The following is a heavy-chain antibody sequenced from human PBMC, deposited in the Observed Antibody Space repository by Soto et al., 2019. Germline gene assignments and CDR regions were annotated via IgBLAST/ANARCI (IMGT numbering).Heavy chain of an antibody. Sequence: EVQLVESGGGLVKPGGSLRLSCAASGLSFSGYNMNWVRQAPGKGLEWVSSISSTTNYIYYADSVKGRFTISRDNAKNSLYLQMNSLRAEDTAVYYCARVSLGSTPHWHMDVWGKGTTVTVSS. J-gene: IGHJ6*03. CDR2: ISSTTNYI. V-gene: IGHV3-21*01. D-gene: IGHD3-16*01. CDR3: ARVSLGSTPHWHMDV. CDR1: GLSFSGYN.